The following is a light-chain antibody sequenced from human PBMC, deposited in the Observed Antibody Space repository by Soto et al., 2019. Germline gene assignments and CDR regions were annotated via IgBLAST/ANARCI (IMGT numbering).Light chain of an antibody. CDR3: SSYSITTSLYV. CDR1: SFNN. J-gene: IGLJ1*01. CDR2: DVS. Sequence: QCSGTLPDSVYGSRGQSITISCTGTSFNNVSWYQQHPGKAPKLIISDVSHRPSGVSHRFSGSQSAYTASLTISGLQPEDEADYYCSSYSITTSLYVFGTGTKVTVL. V-gene: IGLV2-14*03.